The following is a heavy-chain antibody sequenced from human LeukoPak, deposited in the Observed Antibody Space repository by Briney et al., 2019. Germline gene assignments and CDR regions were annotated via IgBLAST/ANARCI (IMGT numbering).Heavy chain of an antibody. CDR1: GYTFTSYY. J-gene: IGHJ5*02. CDR2: INPSGGST. Sequence: EASVKVSCKASGYTFTSYYMHWVRQAPGQGLEWMGIINPSGGSTSYAQKFQGRVTMTGDMSTSTVYMELSSLRSEDTAVYYCARDDHQWLVAIRGNWFDPWGQGTLVTVSS. D-gene: IGHD6-19*01. CDR3: ARDDHQWLVAIRGNWFDP. V-gene: IGHV1-46*01.